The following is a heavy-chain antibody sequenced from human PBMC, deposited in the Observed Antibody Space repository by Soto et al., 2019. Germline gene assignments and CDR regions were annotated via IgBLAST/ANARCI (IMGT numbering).Heavy chain of an antibody. CDR1: GFTFSSYA. J-gene: IGHJ4*02. D-gene: IGHD2-15*01. CDR2: ISGSGGST. Sequence: GGSLRLSCAASGFTFSSYAMSWVRQAPGKGLEWVSAISGSGGSTYYADSVKGRFTISRDNSKNTLYPQMNSLRAEDTAVYYCAKLYCSGGSCYEFDYCGQGTLVTVSS. V-gene: IGHV3-23*01. CDR3: AKLYCSGGSCYEFDY.